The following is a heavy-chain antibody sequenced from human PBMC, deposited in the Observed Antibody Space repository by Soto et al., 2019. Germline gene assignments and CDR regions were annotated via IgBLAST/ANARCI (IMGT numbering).Heavy chain of an antibody. CDR1: GGSISSGGYY. CDR2: IYYSGST. D-gene: IGHD6-6*01. V-gene: IGHV4-39*01. Sequence: SETLSLTCTVSGGSISSGGYYWGWIRQPPGKGLEWIGSIYYSGSTYYNPSLKSRVTISVDTSKNQFSLKLSSVTAADTAVYYCASLGDVYSSSPRGLDPWGQGTLVTVSS. CDR3: ASLGDVYSSSPRGLDP. J-gene: IGHJ5*02.